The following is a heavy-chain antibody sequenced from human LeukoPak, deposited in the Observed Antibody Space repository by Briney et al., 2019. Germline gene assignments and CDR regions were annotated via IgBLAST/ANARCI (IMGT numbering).Heavy chain of an antibody. J-gene: IGHJ5*02. Sequence: ASVKVSCKASGYTFTSYGISWVRQAPGKGLEWMGGFDPEDGETIYAQKFQGRVIMTEDTSTDTAYMELSSLRSEDTAVYYCATVDYSSSWYSHWFDPWAREPWSPSPQ. V-gene: IGHV1-24*01. CDR1: GYTFTSYG. D-gene: IGHD6-13*01. CDR3: ATVDYSSSWYSHWFDP. CDR2: FDPEDGET.